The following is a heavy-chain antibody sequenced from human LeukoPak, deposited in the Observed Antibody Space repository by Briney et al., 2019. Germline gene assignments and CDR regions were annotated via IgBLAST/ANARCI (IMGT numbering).Heavy chain of an antibody. V-gene: IGHV4-4*02. D-gene: IGHD6-13*01. CDR3: ARQSGSSWPYYYYYYMDV. CDR2: IYHSGST. CDR1: GGSISSSNW. J-gene: IGHJ6*03. Sequence: SETLSLTCAVSGGSISSSNWWSWVRQPPGKGLEWIGEIYHSGSTNYNPSLKSRVTISVDKSKNQFSLKLSSVTAADTAVYYCARQSGSSWPYYYYYYMDVWGKGTTVTISS.